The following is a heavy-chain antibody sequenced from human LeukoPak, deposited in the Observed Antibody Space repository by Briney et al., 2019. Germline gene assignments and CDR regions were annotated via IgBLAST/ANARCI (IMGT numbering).Heavy chain of an antibody. CDR1: GFTFSSHA. CDR3: ARGDILTGYYSYYYYGMDV. Sequence: PGGSLRLSCTPSGFTFSSHAMSWVRQAPGKGLEWVSGISGNGAGTYYGDSVKGRFTISRDNAKNSLYLQMNSLRAEDTAVYYCARGDILTGYYSYYYYGMDVWGQGTTVTVSS. CDR2: ISGNGAGT. J-gene: IGHJ6*02. D-gene: IGHD3-9*01. V-gene: IGHV3-23*01.